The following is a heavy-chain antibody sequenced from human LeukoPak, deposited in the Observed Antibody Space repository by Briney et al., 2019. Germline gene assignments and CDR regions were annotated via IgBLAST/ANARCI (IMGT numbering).Heavy chain of an antibody. Sequence: PGGSLRLSCAASGFTFSSYGMHWVRQAPGKGLEWVAVIWYDGSNEYHADSVKGRFTISRDNSKNTLYLQMNSLRAEDTAVYYCARAGGVGARWFDPWGQGTLVTVSS. CDR3: ARAGGVGARWFDP. CDR2: IWYDGSNE. V-gene: IGHV3-33*01. J-gene: IGHJ5*02. D-gene: IGHD1-26*01. CDR1: GFTFSSYG.